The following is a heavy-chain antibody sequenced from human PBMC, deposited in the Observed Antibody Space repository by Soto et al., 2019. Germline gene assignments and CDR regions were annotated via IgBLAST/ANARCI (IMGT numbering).Heavy chain of an antibody. V-gene: IGHV4-38-2*02. Sequence: PSETRSLTWIVAGFAISRGYYWSFLRQPPGKGLEWIGSIYPSVSSYHNPSLETRVRLSIDTSKNQFTLNLTSVTAADTALYYCAREKVGTTFFDNWGQGIQVTVS. J-gene: IGHJ4*02. CDR2: IYPSVSS. D-gene: IGHD1-1*01. CDR1: GFAISRGYY. CDR3: AREKVGTTFFDN.